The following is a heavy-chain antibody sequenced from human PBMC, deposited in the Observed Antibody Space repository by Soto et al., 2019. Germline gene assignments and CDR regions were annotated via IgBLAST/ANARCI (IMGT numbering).Heavy chain of an antibody. CDR2: IISSTI. J-gene: IGHJ4*02. Sequence: HPGGSLRLSCAASGFTFSSYSLNWVRQAPGKGLEWVSYIISSTIYYADSVKGRFTISRDNAKNSLYLQMNILRAEDTAVYYCVRDHLWAFDYWGQGTLVTVSS. CDR1: GFTFSSYS. D-gene: IGHD3-16*01. CDR3: VRDHLWAFDY. V-gene: IGHV3-48*01.